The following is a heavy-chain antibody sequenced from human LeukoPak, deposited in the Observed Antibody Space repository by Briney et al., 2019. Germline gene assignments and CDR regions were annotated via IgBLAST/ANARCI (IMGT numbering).Heavy chain of an antibody. V-gene: IGHV4-34*01. CDR2: INHSGST. Sequence: PSETLSLTCAVYGGSFSGCYWSWIRQPPGKGLEWIGEINHSGSTNYNPSLKSRVTISVDTSKNQFSLKLSSVTAADTAVYYCAGGSSGWYPLYYFDYWGQGTLITVSS. J-gene: IGHJ4*02. D-gene: IGHD6-19*01. CDR1: GGSFSGCY. CDR3: AGGSSGWYPLYYFDY.